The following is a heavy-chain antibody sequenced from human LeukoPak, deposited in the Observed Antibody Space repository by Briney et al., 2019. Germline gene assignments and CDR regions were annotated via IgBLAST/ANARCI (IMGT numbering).Heavy chain of an antibody. J-gene: IGHJ5*02. CDR2: IYYSGGT. Sequence: PSETLSLTCTVSGGSISGHYWSWIRQPPGKGLEWIGYIYYSGGTNYSPSLKSRATISLDTSKNQFSLKLSSVTAADTAVYYCARGADYYDSSGYYSGLGWFDPWGQGTLVTVSS. V-gene: IGHV4-59*11. D-gene: IGHD3-22*01. CDR1: GGSISGHY. CDR3: ARGADYYDSSGYYSGLGWFDP.